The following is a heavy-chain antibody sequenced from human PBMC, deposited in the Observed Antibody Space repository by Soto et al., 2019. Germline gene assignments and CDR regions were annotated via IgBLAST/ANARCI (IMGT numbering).Heavy chain of an antibody. CDR1: GYTFTTYA. Sequence: QVQLVQSGAEVKKPGASVKVSCKASGYTFTTYAIHWVRQAPGQRLEWMGWINTGNGNTEYSQTFQGRVTITRDTCASTAYMELSSLRSEDTAMYYCTRVTTIILNPDYYPYDMDVWGQGNTVTVAS. CDR2: INTGNGNT. J-gene: IGHJ6*02. D-gene: IGHD3-9*01. V-gene: IGHV1-3*04. CDR3: TRVTTIILNPDYYPYDMDV.